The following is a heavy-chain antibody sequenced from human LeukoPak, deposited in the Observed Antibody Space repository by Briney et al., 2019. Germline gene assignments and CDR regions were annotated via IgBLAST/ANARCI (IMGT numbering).Heavy chain of an antibody. V-gene: IGHV3-33*05. CDR3: ARYCSGGCYSGVDY. J-gene: IGHJ4*02. CDR1: GFTFSSFG. Sequence: GRSLRLSCAASGFTFSSFGMHWVRQAPGRGLEWVALILYDDKYYADSVKGRFTISRDNSKNTLYLQMDGLRAEDTAVYYCARYCSGGCYSGVDYWGQGTLVTVPS. CDR2: ILYDDK. D-gene: IGHD2-15*01.